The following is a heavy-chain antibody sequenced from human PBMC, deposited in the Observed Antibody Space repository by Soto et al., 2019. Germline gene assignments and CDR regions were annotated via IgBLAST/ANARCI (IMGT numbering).Heavy chain of an antibody. CDR2: MQPSTGRT. CDR1: GYSFTSLD. CDR3: ARGAGPPWFDP. V-gene: IGHV1-8*01. Sequence: ASVKVSCKASGYSFTSLDINWVRQTAGQGLEWMGWMQPSTGRTGYAQKFQGRVTMTRDTSINTAYMELTTRTSDDTAVYYCARGAGPPWFDPWGQGTLVTVSS. J-gene: IGHJ5*02.